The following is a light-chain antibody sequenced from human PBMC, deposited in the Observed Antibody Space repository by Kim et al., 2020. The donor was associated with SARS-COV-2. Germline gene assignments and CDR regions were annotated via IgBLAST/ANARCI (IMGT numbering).Light chain of an antibody. CDR3: QQYAASRT. CDR1: TIVDSGR. CDR2: GAD. Sequence: PGEGATLTCRASTIVDSGRLAWYKQKPGQPPRLLIYGADTRATGIPNSFSGSGSGTDFTLNISRLEPEDFAVYYCQQYAASRTFGQGTKVDSK. V-gene: IGKV3-20*01. J-gene: IGKJ1*01.